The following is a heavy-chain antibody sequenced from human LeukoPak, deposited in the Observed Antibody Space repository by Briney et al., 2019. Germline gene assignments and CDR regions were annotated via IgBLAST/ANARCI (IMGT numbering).Heavy chain of an antibody. CDR1: GFTFSSYE. D-gene: IGHD4-23*01. CDR2: ISSSDSTI. J-gene: IGHJ4*02. V-gene: IGHV3-48*03. CDR3: ARDYGGSSPFDY. Sequence: GGSLRLSCAASGFTFSSYEMHWVRQAPGKGLEWVSYISSSDSTIYYADSVKGRFTTSRDNAKNSLYLQMNSLRAEDTAVYYCARDYGGSSPFDYWGQGTLVTVSS.